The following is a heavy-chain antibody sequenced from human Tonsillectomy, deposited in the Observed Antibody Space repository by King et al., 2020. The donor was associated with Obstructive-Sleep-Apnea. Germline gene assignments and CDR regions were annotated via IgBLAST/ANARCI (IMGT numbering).Heavy chain of an antibody. CDR3: SKGRRYGGYDSYYFDY. J-gene: IGHJ4*02. V-gene: IGHV3-9*01. CDR2: ISGNRGSI. CDR1: GFTFDDFA. D-gene: IGHD5-12*01. Sequence: VQLVESGGGLVQPGRSLRLSCAASGFTFDDFAMHWGRQAPGKGLEWVSGISGNRGSIGYAESVKGRFTISRDNAKNSLYLQVNSLRAEDTALYYCSKGRRYGGYDSYYFDYWGQGTLVTVSS.